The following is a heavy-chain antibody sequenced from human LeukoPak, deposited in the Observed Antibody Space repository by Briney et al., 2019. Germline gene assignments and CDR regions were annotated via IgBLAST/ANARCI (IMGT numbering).Heavy chain of an antibody. V-gene: IGHV3-21*01. D-gene: IGHD4-17*01. Sequence: GRSLRLSCAVSGFTFSSYSMNWVRKAPGRGLERVSSISSSSSYIYYADSVKGRFTISRDNAKNSLYLQMNSLRAEDTAVYYCARDDYGDRAFYMDVWGKGTTVTVSS. CDR1: GFTFSSYS. CDR3: ARDDYGDRAFYMDV. CDR2: ISSSSSYI. J-gene: IGHJ6*03.